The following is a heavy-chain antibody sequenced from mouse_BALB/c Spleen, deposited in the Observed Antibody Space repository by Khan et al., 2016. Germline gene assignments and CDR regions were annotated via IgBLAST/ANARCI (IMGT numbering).Heavy chain of an antibody. J-gene: IGHJ2*01. D-gene: IGHD4-1*02. V-gene: IGHV1S81*02. CDR2: INPSNGRT. CDR1: GYTFTSYW. CDR3: ARGGPNWDYLDY. Sequence: QVQLQQSGAELVKPGASVKLSCKASGYTFTSYWMHWVKQRPGQGLEWIGEINPSNGRTNYDEKFKTKATLTVDKSSSTAYLQLSSLTSEDSAVDYCARGGPNWDYLDYWGQGTTLTVSS.